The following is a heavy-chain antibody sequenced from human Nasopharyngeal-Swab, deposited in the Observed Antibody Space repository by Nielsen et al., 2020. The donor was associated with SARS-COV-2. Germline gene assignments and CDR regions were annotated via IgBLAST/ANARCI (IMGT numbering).Heavy chain of an antibody. CDR1: GGSLNNYW. Sequence: SETLSLTCAEYGGSLNNYWWSWIRQTPGKGLEWIGEIYHRGTTNYNPSLKSRVTISVDTSKNQFSLELISVTAADTAVYYCARHIRGWDAFDIWGQGTTVTVSS. CDR2: IYHRGTT. CDR3: ARHIRGWDAFDI. V-gene: IGHV4-34*01. J-gene: IGHJ3*02. D-gene: IGHD6-19*01.